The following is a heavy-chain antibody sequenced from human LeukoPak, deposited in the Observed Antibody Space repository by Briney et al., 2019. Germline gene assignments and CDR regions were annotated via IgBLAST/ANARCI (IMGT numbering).Heavy chain of an antibody. V-gene: IGHV4-59*01. CDR3: ARSIVPKSWFDP. J-gene: IGHJ5*02. Sequence: NTSETLSLTCTVSGGSISSYYWSWIRQPPGKGLEWIGYIYYSGSTNYNPSLKSRVTISVDTSENQFSLKLSSVTAADTAVYYCARSIVPKSWFDPWGQGTLVTVSS. CDR2: IYYSGST. CDR1: GGSISSYY. D-gene: IGHD5-12*01.